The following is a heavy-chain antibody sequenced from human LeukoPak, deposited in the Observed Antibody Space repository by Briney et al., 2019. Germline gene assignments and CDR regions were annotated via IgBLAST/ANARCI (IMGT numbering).Heavy chain of an antibody. Sequence: ASVKVSCKASGGTFSSYAISWVRQAPGQGLEWMGGIIPIFGTANYAQKFQGRVTITTDESTSTAYMELSSLRSEDTAVYYCARDLGQQQLFQNYYYYMDVWGKGTTVTVSS. J-gene: IGHJ6*03. V-gene: IGHV1-69*05. CDR3: ARDLGQQQLFQNYYYYMDV. CDR2: IIPIFGTA. CDR1: GGTFSSYA. D-gene: IGHD6-13*01.